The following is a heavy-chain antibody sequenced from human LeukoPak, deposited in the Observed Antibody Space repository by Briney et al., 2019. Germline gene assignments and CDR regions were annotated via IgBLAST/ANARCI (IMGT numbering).Heavy chain of an antibody. J-gene: IGHJ4*02. CDR2: ISSSSSYI. D-gene: IGHD2-2*01. Sequence: PGGSLRLSCAASGFTFSSYSMNWVRQAPGKGLEWVSSISSSSSYIYYADSVKGRFTISRDNAKNSLYLQMNSLRAEDTAVYYCARVWTSWPSGVGYFDYWGQGTLVTVSS. CDR1: GFTFSSYS. V-gene: IGHV3-21*01. CDR3: ARVWTSWPSGVGYFDY.